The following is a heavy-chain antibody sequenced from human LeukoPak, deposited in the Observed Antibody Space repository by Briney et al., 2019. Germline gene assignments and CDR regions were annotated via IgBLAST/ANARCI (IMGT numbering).Heavy chain of an antibody. J-gene: IGHJ4*02. CDR2: ITPILGIA. V-gene: IGHV1-69*04. CDR1: GGTFSSYA. D-gene: IGHD2-15*01. CDR3: AGGDCSGGSCYFDY. Sequence: SVTVSCKASGGTFSSYAISWVRQAPGQGLEWMGRITPILGIANYAQKFQGRVTITADKSTSTAYMELSSLRSEDTAVYYCAGGDCSGGSCYFDYWGQGTLVTVSS.